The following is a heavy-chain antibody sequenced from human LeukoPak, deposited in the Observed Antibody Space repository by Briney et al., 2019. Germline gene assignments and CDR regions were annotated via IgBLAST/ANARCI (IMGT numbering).Heavy chain of an antibody. J-gene: IGHJ4*02. CDR1: GYTFTSYG. CDR3: ARGKHSYYYDSSGYYVFDY. V-gene: IGHV1-18*01. Sequence: ASVKVSCKASGYTFTSYGISWVRQAPGQGLEWMGWISAYNGNTNYAQKLQGRVTMTADTSTSTAYMELRSLRSDDTAVYYCARGKHSYYYDSSGYYVFDYWGQGTLVTVSS. D-gene: IGHD3-22*01. CDR2: ISAYNGNT.